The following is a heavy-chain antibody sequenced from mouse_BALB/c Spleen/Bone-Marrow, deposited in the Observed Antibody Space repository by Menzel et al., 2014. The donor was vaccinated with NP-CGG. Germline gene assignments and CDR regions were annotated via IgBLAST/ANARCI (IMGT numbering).Heavy chain of an antibody. Sequence: EVQLVESGGGLVQPGGSLKLSCAASGFTFSSYGMSWVRQTPDKRLELVATINSNGGSTHYPDSVKGRFTISRDNAKNTLYLQMSSLKSEDTAMYYCARERDGYFRDAMDYWGQGTSVTVSS. CDR3: ARERDGYFRDAMDY. J-gene: IGHJ4*01. D-gene: IGHD2-3*01. CDR2: INSNGGST. CDR1: GFTFSSYG. V-gene: IGHV5-6-3*01.